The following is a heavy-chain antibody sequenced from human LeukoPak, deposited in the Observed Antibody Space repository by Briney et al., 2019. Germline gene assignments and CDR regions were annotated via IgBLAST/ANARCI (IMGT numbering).Heavy chain of an antibody. Sequence: GGSLRLSCAASGFTVSSISMNWVRQAPGKGLEWVSAIYSGGSTYYTDSVKGRFTISRDNSKNTLYLQMNSLRVEDTAVYYCARDTPAAGARYFDFWGQGTLVTVSS. J-gene: IGHJ4*02. CDR3: ARDTPAAGARYFDF. CDR2: IYSGGST. V-gene: IGHV3-66*01. CDR1: GFTVSSIS. D-gene: IGHD6-13*01.